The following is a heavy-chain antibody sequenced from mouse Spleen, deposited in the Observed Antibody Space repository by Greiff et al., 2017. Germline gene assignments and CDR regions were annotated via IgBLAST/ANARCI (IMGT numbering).Heavy chain of an antibody. Sequence: EVKLMESGPGLVKPSQSLSLTCTVTGYSITSDYAWNWIRQFPGNKLEWMGYISYSGSTSYNPSLKSRISITRDTSKDQFFLQLNSVTTEDTATYYCARRLWDDGYFYYFDYWGQGTTLTVSS. D-gene: IGHD2-3*01. J-gene: IGHJ2*01. CDR2: ISYSGST. CDR1: GYSITSDYA. CDR3: ARRLWDDGYFYYFDY. V-gene: IGHV3-2*02.